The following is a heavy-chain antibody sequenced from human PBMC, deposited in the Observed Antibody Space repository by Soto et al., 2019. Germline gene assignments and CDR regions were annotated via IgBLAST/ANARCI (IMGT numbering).Heavy chain of an antibody. V-gene: IGHV5-10-1*01. CDR1: GYIFSIYW. CDR2: IDPSDSYT. D-gene: IGHD3-22*01. Sequence: ESLKISCKESGYIFSIYWMSWVREMPGRGLEWMGRIDPSDSYTNYSPSFQGHVTISADKSISTAYLQWSSLKASDTAMYYCXRLDYYDSSGYHYGMDVWGQGTTVTVSS. CDR3: XRLDYYDSSGYHYGMDV. J-gene: IGHJ6*02.